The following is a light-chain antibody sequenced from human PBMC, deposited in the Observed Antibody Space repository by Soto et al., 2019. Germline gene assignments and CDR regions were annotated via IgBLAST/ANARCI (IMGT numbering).Light chain of an antibody. CDR1: QNLLHSNGYNY. Sequence: DIVMTQSPLSLPVTPGEPASISCRSSQNLLHSNGYNYLDWYLQKPGQSPQLLIFLGSNRASGVPDRFSGSGSGTDFTLKISRVEAEDVGVYYCMQSLQTPLTFGGGTKVE. J-gene: IGKJ4*01. V-gene: IGKV2-28*01. CDR2: LGS. CDR3: MQSLQTPLT.